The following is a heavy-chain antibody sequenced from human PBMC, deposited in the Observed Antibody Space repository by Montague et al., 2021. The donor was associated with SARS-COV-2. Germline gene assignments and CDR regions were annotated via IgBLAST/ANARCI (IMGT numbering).Heavy chain of an antibody. J-gene: IGHJ4*02. D-gene: IGHD3-22*01. CDR3: ARVDSSGPGEY. CDR2: ISDSGST. Sequence: SETLSLTCTVYGGSLNNYFWSWIRQPPGKGLEWVGYISDSGSTKYNPSLQGRATLSVDTAGNQFSLKLLSVTAADTAFYYCARVDSSGPGEYWGQGTLVSVSS. V-gene: IGHV4-59*08. CDR1: GGSLNNYF.